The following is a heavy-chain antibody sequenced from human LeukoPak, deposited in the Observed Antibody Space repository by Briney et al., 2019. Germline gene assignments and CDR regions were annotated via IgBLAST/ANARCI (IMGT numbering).Heavy chain of an antibody. CDR1: GGSISSYY. CDR2: IYTSGST. J-gene: IGHJ3*02. D-gene: IGHD6-13*01. CDR3: ARDRPSIAAAGIADI. Sequence: TSETLSLTCTVSGGSISSYYWSWIRQPAGKGLEWIGRIYTSGSTNYNPSLKSRVTMSVDTSKNQFSLKLSSVTAADTAVYYCARDRPSIAAAGIADIWGQGTMVTVSS. V-gene: IGHV4-4*07.